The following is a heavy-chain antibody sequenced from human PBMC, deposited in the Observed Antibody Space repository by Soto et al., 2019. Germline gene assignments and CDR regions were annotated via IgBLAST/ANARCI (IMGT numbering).Heavy chain of an antibody. D-gene: IGHD3-3*01. J-gene: IGHJ4*02. CDR2: INHSGST. CDR3: ARVVKSTIFGVVLLYYFDY. Sequence: PSETLSLTCAVYGGPFSGYYWSWIRQPPGKGLEWIGEINHSGSTNYNPSLKSRVTISVDTSKNQFSLKLSSVTAADTAVYYCARVVKSTIFGVVLLYYFDYWGQGTLVTVSS. V-gene: IGHV4-34*01. CDR1: GGPFSGYY.